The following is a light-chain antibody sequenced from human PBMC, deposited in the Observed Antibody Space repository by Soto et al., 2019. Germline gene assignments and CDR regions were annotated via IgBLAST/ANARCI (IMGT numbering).Light chain of an antibody. CDR1: QSVTSSY. CDR2: GAS. CDR3: QHYSSSRYT. Sequence: EIVLTQSPGTLSLSPGERVTLSCRASQSVTSSYLTWYQQKPGQAPRLLIYGASSRATGIPDRFSGSESGTDFTLTISRLEPEDFAVYYCQHYSSSRYTFGQGTKLEIK. J-gene: IGKJ2*01. V-gene: IGKV3-20*01.